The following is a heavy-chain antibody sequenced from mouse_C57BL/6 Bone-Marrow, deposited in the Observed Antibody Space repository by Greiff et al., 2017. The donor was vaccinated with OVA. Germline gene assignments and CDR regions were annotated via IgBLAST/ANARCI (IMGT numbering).Heavy chain of an antibody. CDR3: ASFCYGSSVGFVYAMDY. CDR1: GYSITSDY. J-gene: IGHJ4*01. V-gene: IGHV3-8*01. CDR2: ISYSGST. Sequence: EVRRVESGPSLANPSHTLSLTFSVTGYSITSDYWNWIRKFPGSNLEYMGYISYSGSTYYNPSLKSRISITRDTSKNQYYLQLNSVTTEDTATYYGASFCYGSSVGFVYAMDYWGQGTSVTVSS. D-gene: IGHD1-1*01.